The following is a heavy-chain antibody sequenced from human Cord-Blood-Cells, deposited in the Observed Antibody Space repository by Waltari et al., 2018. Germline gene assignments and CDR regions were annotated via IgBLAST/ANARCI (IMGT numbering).Heavy chain of an antibody. Sequence: QVQLVQSGAEVKKPGASVKVSCKASGYTFTGYYMHWVRQAPGQGLEWMGWMKPNSGGTNYAKKFQGRVTMTRDTSISTAYMELSRLRSDDTAVYYCARFMTTVVTDAFDIWGQGTMVTVSS. D-gene: IGHD4-17*01. CDR1: GYTFTGYY. CDR3: ARFMTTVVTDAFDI. J-gene: IGHJ3*02. CDR2: MKPNSGGT. V-gene: IGHV1-2*02.